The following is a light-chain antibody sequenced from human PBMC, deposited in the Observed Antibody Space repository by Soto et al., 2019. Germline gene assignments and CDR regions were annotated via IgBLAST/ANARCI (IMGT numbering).Light chain of an antibody. V-gene: IGKV1-5*03. CDR2: KAS. Sequence: DIQMTQSPSTLSASVGDRVTITCRASQSISSWLAWYQQKPGKAPKLLIYKASSLESGVPSRFSGSGSGTEFTLTISSLKPDDFATYYCHQYNSYPFTFGPGTKVYFK. CDR1: QSISSW. J-gene: IGKJ3*01. CDR3: HQYNSYPFT.